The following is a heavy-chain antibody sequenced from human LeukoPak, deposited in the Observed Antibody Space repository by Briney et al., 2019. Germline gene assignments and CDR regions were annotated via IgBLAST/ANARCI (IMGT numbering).Heavy chain of an antibody. Sequence: PSETLSLTCTVSGGSISSSSYYWGWIRQPPGKGPEWIGSIYYSGSTYYNPSLKSRVTISVDTSKDQFSLKLSSVTAADTAVYYCARGRSGFGELPNLDYWGQGTLVTVSS. CDR2: IYYSGST. V-gene: IGHV4-39*07. J-gene: IGHJ4*02. CDR1: GGSISSSSYY. CDR3: ARGRSGFGELPNLDY. D-gene: IGHD3-10*01.